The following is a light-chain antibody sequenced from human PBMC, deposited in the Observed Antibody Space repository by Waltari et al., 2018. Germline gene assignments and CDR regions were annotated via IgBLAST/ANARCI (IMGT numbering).Light chain of an antibody. CDR1: QSVSSN. V-gene: IGKV3-15*01. CDR2: GAS. J-gene: IGKJ4*01. Sequence: EIVMTQSPATLSVSPGERATLSCRASQSVSSNLAWYQQKPGQAPRLLSDGASTRATGIPARFSGSGSVTEFTLTISSLQSEDFAVYYCQQYNNWPLTFGGGTKVEIK. CDR3: QQYNNWPLT.